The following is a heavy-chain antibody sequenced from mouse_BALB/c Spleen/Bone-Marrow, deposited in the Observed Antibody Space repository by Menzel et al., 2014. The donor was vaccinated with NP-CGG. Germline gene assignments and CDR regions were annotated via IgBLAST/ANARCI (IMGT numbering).Heavy chain of an antibody. Sequence: EVKVVESGGGLVKPGGSLKLSCAASGFTFRYYAMSWVRRSPEKRLEWVAEISSGGSYTYYADTVTGRSTISRDNAKNTLYLEMSSLRSEDTDMYYCARDRGDYWGQGTSVTVSS. CDR2: ISSGGSYT. CDR3: ARDRGDY. D-gene: IGHD3-1*01. J-gene: IGHJ4*01. CDR1: GFTFRYYA. V-gene: IGHV5-9-4*01.